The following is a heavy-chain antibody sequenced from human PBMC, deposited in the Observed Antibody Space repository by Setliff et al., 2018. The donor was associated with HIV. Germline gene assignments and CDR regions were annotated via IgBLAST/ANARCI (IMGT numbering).Heavy chain of an antibody. D-gene: IGHD6-13*01. CDR3: AKRLAGSNTWYHFDT. J-gene: IGHJ4*02. CDR2: ISGHTINV. CDR1: GFDFSSHA. Sequence: GGSLRLSCAASGFDFSSHAMSWVRQAPGKGLGWLSVISGHTINVYYADSVKGRFTISRDNSKNTLYLQLNSLSAEDTAIYYCAKRLAGSNTWYHFDTWGQGTLVTVSS. V-gene: IGHV3-23*01.